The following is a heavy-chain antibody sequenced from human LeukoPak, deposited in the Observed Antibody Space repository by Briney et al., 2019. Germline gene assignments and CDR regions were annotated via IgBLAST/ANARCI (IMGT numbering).Heavy chain of an antibody. CDR1: GFTFSTYA. Sequence: GGSLRLSCAASGFTFSTYAMTWVRQAPGKGLESVSLISATGSTTYYADSVKGRFTISRDNSKNTLYLQINSLRAEDTAVYFCAKDRLGGPYFFHYWGQGTLVTVSS. J-gene: IGHJ4*02. CDR3: AKDRLGGPYFFHY. V-gene: IGHV3-23*01. D-gene: IGHD3-16*01. CDR2: ISATGSTT.